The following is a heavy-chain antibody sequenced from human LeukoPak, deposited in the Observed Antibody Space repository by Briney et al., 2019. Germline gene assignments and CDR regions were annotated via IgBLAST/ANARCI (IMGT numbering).Heavy chain of an antibody. Sequence: GPLSLSCGGSGFTFSSYWMSWVRQAPGKGLEWVANINQDGSEKYYVDSGKGGCTLSRANAKNSLYLQMNSLGAEDTAVYYCARVTSVLDYWGQGTLVTVSS. V-gene: IGHV3-7*01. CDR1: GFTFSSYW. CDR3: ARVTSVLDY. CDR2: INQDGSEK. J-gene: IGHJ4*02.